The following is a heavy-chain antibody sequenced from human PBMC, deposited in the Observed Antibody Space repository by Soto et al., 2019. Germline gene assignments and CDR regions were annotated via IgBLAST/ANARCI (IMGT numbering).Heavy chain of an antibody. CDR2: IYYSGST. V-gene: IGHV4-39*01. J-gene: IGHJ4*02. CDR3: ARRLFGLNDYGDGYFDY. Sequence: SETLSLTCTVSGGSISSSSYYWGWIRQPPGKGLEWIGSIYYSGSTYYNPSLKSRVTISVDTSKNQFSLKLSSVTAADTAVYYCARRLFGLNDYGDGYFDYWGQGTLVTVSS. CDR1: GGSISSSSYY. D-gene: IGHD4-17*01.